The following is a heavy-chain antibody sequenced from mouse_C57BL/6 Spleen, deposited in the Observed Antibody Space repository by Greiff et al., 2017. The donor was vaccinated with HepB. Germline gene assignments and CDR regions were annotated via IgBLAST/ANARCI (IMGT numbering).Heavy chain of an antibody. CDR2: IHPNSGST. CDR1: GYTFTSYW. CDR3: ARSEVTTVVATDFDY. J-gene: IGHJ2*01. Sequence: QVQLQQPGAELVKPGASVKLSCKASGYTFTSYWMHWVKQRPGQGLEWIGMIHPNSGSTNYNEKFKSKATLTVDKSSSTAYMQLSSLTSEDSAVYYCARSEVTTVVATDFDYWGQGTTRTVSS. D-gene: IGHD1-1*01. V-gene: IGHV1-64*01.